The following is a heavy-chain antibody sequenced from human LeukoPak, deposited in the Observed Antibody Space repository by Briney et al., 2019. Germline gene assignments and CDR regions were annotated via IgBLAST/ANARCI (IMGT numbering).Heavy chain of an antibody. Sequence: PSETLSLTCTVSGGSISSYYWSWIRQPPGKGLEWIGYIYYTGSTNYNPSLKSRVTISVDASKNQFSLMMSSMTAADTAVYYCARAQGYSSGWDFQHWGQGTLVTVSS. CDR1: GGSISSYY. V-gene: IGHV4-59*01. CDR2: IYYTGST. CDR3: ARAQGYSSGWDFQH. J-gene: IGHJ1*01. D-gene: IGHD6-19*01.